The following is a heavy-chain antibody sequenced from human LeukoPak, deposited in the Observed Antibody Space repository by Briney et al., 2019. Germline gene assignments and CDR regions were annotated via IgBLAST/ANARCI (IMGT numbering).Heavy chain of an antibody. CDR3: ARDQWELLYYFDY. D-gene: IGHD1-26*01. CDR2: IRYDGSNK. Sequence: GGSLRLSCAASGFTFSSYGMHWVRQAPGKGLEWVAFIRYDGSNKYYADSVKGRFTISRDNSKNTLYLQMNSLRAEDTAVYYCARDQWELLYYFDYWGQGTLVTVSS. CDR1: GFTFSSYG. V-gene: IGHV3-30*02. J-gene: IGHJ4*02.